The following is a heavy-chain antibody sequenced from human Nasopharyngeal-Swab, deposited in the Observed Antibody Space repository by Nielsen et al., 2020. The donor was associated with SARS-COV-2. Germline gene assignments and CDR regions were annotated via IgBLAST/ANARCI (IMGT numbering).Heavy chain of an antibody. CDR2: MNLDSGDT. CDR1: GYTFASFD. Sequence: ASVKVSCKTSGYTFASFDINWVRQATGRGLEWVGWMNLDSGDTHYAQEFQGKVPLTRDTSRSTAYMELSSLRSEDTAVYYCARGPRPKRHLDYWGQGTLVTVSS. J-gene: IGHJ4*02. CDR3: ARGPRPKRHLDY. V-gene: IGHV1-8*01. D-gene: IGHD1-1*01.